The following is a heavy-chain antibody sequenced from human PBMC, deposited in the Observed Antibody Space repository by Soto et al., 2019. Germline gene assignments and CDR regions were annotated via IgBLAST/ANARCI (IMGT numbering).Heavy chain of an antibody. J-gene: IGHJ4*02. CDR2: ISHEGSVQ. D-gene: IGHD1-26*01. Sequence: QVQLVESGGGVVQPGGSLRLSCAASGFIFSDYGIDWFRQAPGKGLEWVAVISHEGSVQYYSDSVKGRFTVSRDNSKNIVYPQMNSLRPEDTAMYHCAKEGTPKVSRWDDYWGQGTLVTVSS. CDR1: GFIFSDYG. V-gene: IGHV3-30*18. CDR3: AKEGTPKVSRWDDY.